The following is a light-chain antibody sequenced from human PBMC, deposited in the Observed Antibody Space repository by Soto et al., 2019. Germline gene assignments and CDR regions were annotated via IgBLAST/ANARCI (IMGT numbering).Light chain of an antibody. V-gene: IGKV1-39*01. Sequence: DIQMTQSPSSLSAYVGDRVTITCRASQIISNYLNWYHQKPGQAPKLLIYAASSLQSGVPSRFSGSGSGTDFTLTISSLQPEDFATYYCQQSYSTPYTFGQGTKLEIK. CDR2: AAS. J-gene: IGKJ2*01. CDR3: QQSYSTPYT. CDR1: QIISNY.